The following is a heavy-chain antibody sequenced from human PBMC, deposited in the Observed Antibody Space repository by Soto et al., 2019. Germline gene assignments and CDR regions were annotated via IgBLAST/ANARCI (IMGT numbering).Heavy chain of an antibody. Sequence: EVQLVESGGGLVQPGGSLRLSCAASGFTFSNYNMNWVRQAPGKGLEWVSSISSGGGYIDYADSLKGRFTISRDNAKNSVYLQMNSLRAEDTAVYYCARRGDCTTTSCYAYFDSWGQGALVTVSS. CDR3: ARRGDCTTTSCYAYFDS. CDR1: GFTFSNYN. V-gene: IGHV3-21*01. D-gene: IGHD2-2*01. CDR2: ISSGGGYI. J-gene: IGHJ4*02.